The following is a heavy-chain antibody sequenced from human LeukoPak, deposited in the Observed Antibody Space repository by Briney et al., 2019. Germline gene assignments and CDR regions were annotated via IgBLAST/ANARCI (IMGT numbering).Heavy chain of an antibody. CDR2: ISSSSYI. V-gene: IGHV3-21*01. CDR1: GFTFSSYT. Sequence: AGSLRLSCAASGFTFSSYTMNWVRQAPGKGLEWVSSISSSSYIYYADSVKGRFTISRDNAKNSLYLQMNSLRAEDTAVYYCAREIHLDYWGQGTLVTVSS. CDR3: AREIHLDY. J-gene: IGHJ4*02.